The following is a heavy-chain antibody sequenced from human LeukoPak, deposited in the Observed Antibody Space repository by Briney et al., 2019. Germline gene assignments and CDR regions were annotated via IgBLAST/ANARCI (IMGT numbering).Heavy chain of an antibody. CDR1: GYTFTSYD. J-gene: IGHJ4*02. D-gene: IGHD3-22*01. CDR3: ARFFYDSSGYYLGN. CDR2: MNPNSGNT. Sequence: APVKVSCKASGYTFTSYDINWVRQATGQGLEWMGWMNPNSGNTGYAQKFQGRVTMTRNTSISTAYMELSSLRSEDTAVYYCARFFYDSSGYYLGNWGQGTLVTVSS. V-gene: IGHV1-8*01.